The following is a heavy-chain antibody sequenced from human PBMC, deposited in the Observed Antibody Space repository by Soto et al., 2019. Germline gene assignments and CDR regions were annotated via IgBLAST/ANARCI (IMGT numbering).Heavy chain of an antibody. J-gene: IGHJ5*02. CDR1: GGTFSSYA. V-gene: IGHV1-69*13. CDR2: XIXXXGXA. Sequence: GASVKVSCKASGGTFSSYAISLVRQAPGQGLEWMXGXIXXXGXAXXXQXXKXRVTITADESTSTAYMELRSLRSEDTAVYYCAREEDCTNGVCYGPWGQGTLVTVSS. D-gene: IGHD2-8*01. CDR3: AREEDCTNGVCYGP.